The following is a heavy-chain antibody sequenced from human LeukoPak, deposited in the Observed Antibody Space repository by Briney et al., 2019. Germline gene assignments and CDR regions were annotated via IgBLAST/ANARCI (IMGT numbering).Heavy chain of an antibody. J-gene: IGHJ4*02. CDR3: AKGGRWQLVQASNFDY. V-gene: IGHV3-30*18. CDR2: VSYDGSNQ. Sequence: GGSLRLSCGASGFTFSSYGMHWVRQTPGEGLEWVAVVSYDGSNQYYTDSAKGRFTISRDNSKNTLYLQMNSLRAEDTALYYCAKGGRWQLVQASNFDYWGQGTLVTVSS. CDR1: GFTFSSYG. D-gene: IGHD1/OR15-1a*01.